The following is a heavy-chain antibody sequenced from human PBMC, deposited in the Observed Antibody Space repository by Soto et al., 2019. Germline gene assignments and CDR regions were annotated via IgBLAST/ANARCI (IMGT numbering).Heavy chain of an antibody. D-gene: IGHD1-7*01. J-gene: IGHJ4*02. CDR2: IWSDGNNR. Sequence: PGGSLRLSCAASGFMFSNHGMHWVRQAPGKGLEWVAVIWSDGNNRYYADSVKGRFTISRDNSKNTVYLQMNSLRAEDTAVYYSVSGDTCNYKASHSWRQGLLVTVS. CDR3: VSGDTCNYKASHS. V-gene: IGHV3-33*01. CDR1: GFMFSNHG.